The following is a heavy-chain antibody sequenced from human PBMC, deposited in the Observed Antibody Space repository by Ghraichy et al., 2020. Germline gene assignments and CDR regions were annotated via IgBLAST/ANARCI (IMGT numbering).Heavy chain of an antibody. V-gene: IGHV3-21*01. CDR1: GFTFSSYT. CDR2: ISSKSGYI. Sequence: GGSLRLSCAASGFTFSSYTMNWVRQAPGKGLEWVSSISSKSGYIYNADSMKGRFTISRDNAKNSLYLQMNSLRADDTAVYYCARERLYYYDNSGHYYFDYWGQGTLVTVSS. CDR3: ARERLYYYDNSGHYYFDY. D-gene: IGHD3-22*01. J-gene: IGHJ4*02.